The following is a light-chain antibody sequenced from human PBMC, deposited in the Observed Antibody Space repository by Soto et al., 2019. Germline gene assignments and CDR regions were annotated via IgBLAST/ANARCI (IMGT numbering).Light chain of an antibody. V-gene: IGKV1-8*01. CDR2: AAS. J-gene: IGKJ1*01. CDR1: QGISSY. Sequence: AIRMTKSPSSLSASTGDRVTITCRASQGISSYLDWYQQKPGKAPKLLIYAASTLQSGVPSRFSGSGSGTDFTLTISCLESEDFATYYCQQYYSYSPWTCGQGTKVEIK. CDR3: QQYYSYSPWT.